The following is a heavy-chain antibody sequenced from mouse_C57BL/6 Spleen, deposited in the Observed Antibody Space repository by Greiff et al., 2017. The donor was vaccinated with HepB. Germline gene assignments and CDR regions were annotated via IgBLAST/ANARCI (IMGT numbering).Heavy chain of an antibody. J-gene: IGHJ4*01. CDR3: ARSRWLLRYAMDY. V-gene: IGHV1-18*01. D-gene: IGHD2-3*01. CDR2: INPNNGGT. CDR1: GYTFTDYN. Sequence: VQLKQSGPELVKPGASVKIPCKASGYTFTDYNLDWVKQSHGKSLEWIGDINPNNGGTIYNQKFKGQATLTVDKSSSTAYMELRSLTSEDTAVYYCARSRWLLRYAMDYWGQGTSVTVSS.